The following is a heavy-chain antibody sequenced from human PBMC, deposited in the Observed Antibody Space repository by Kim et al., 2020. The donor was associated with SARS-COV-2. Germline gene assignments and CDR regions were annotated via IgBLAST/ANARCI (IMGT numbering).Heavy chain of an antibody. Sequence: SVKVSCKASGGTFSSYAISWVRQAPGQGLEWMGGIIPMFATANYAQKFQGRVTITADESTSTAYMEVSSLRSEDTAVYYCARSGRARSRGYYYGMDVWGQGTTVTVSS. D-gene: IGHD1-26*01. CDR1: GGTFSSYA. CDR2: IIPMFATA. V-gene: IGHV1-69*13. CDR3: ARSGRARSRGYYYGMDV. J-gene: IGHJ6*02.